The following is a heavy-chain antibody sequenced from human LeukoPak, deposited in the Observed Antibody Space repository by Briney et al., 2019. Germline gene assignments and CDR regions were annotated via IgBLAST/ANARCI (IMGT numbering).Heavy chain of an antibody. CDR2: IRYDGSNK. CDR3: AKDFSHDYGDFGFYY. J-gene: IGHJ4*02. V-gene: IGHV3-30*02. CDR1: GFTFSSYG. Sequence: GGSLRLSCAASGFTFSSYGMHWVRQAPGKGLEWVAFIRYDGSNKYYADSVKGRFTISRDNSKNTLYLQMNSLRAEDTAVYYCAKDFSHDYGDFGFYYWGQGTLVTVSS. D-gene: IGHD4-17*01.